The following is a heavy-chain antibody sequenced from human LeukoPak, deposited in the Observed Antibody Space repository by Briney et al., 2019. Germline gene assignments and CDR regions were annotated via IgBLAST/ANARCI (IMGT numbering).Heavy chain of an antibody. CDR2: ISSSSSYI. CDR1: GFTFSSYS. Sequence: PGGSLRLSCAASGFTFSSYSMNWVRQAPGKGLEWVSSISSSSSYIYYADSVKGRFTISRDNAKNSLYLQMNSLRAEDTALYYCAKAGYYDSSGYYHYWGQGTLVTVSS. J-gene: IGHJ4*02. V-gene: IGHV3-21*04. D-gene: IGHD3-22*01. CDR3: AKAGYYDSSGYYHY.